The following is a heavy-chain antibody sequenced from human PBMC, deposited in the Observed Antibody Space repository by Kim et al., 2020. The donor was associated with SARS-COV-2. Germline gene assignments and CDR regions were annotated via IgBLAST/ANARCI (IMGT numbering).Heavy chain of an antibody. D-gene: IGHD5-18*01. J-gene: IGHJ4*02. CDR3: ARREIELWRKIDY. V-gene: IGHV4-39*01. Sequence: SETLSLTCTVSGDSISSSSYYWGWIRQPPGKGLEWIGSISYSGSTYYNPSLKSRVTISVDTSKNQFSLKLSSVTAADTAVYYCARREIELWRKIDYWGQGTLVTVSS. CDR2: ISYSGST. CDR1: GDSISSSSYY.